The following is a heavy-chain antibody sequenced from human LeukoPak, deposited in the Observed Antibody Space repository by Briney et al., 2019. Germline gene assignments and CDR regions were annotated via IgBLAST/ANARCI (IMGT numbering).Heavy chain of an antibody. J-gene: IGHJ3*02. CDR3: TRRQGIAAAGTGDAFDI. CDR1: GFTFSGSA. D-gene: IGHD6-13*01. V-gene: IGHV3-73*01. Sequence: PGGSLRLPCAASGFTFSGSAMHWVRQASGKGLEWVGRIRSKANSYATAYAASVKGRFTISRDDSKNTAYLQMNSLKTEDTAVYYCTRRQGIAAAGTGDAFDIWGQGTMVTVSS. CDR2: IRSKANSYAT.